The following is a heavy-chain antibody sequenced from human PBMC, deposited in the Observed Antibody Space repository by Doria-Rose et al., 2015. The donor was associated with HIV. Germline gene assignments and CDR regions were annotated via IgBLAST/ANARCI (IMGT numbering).Heavy chain of an antibody. CDR3: ARIKSSRWYHKYYFDF. CDR1: GVSLSSPGMG. V-gene: IGHV2-26*01. CDR2: IVSNDER. Sequence: SGPVLVKPTETLTLTCTVSGVSLSSPGMGVSWIRQPPGKALEWLANIVSNDERSYKTSLKSGLTISRSTSKSQVVITMTDMDPVDTATYYCARIKSSRWYHKYYFDFWGQGTLVIVSA. D-gene: IGHD6-13*01. J-gene: IGHJ4*02.